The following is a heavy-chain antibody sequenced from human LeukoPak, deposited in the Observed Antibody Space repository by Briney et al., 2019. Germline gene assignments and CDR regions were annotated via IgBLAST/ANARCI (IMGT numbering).Heavy chain of an antibody. J-gene: IGHJ5*02. Sequence: KPSETLSLTCTVSGGSISSYYWSWIRQPPGKGLEWIGDIYYSGSTNYNPSLKSRVTISVDTSKNQFSLKLSSVTAADTAVYYCARDSKGSYGYYNWFDPWGQGTLVTVSS. CDR1: GGSISSYY. CDR3: ARDSKGSYGYYNWFDP. V-gene: IGHV4-59*01. D-gene: IGHD5-18*01. CDR2: IYYSGST.